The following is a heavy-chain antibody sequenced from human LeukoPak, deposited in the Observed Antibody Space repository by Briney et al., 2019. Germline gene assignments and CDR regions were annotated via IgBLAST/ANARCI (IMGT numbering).Heavy chain of an antibody. J-gene: IGHJ6*04. CDR1: GYTFTSYY. CDR2: INPSGGST. V-gene: IGHV1-46*01. CDR3: ARDQHGSGKMDV. D-gene: IGHD3-10*01. Sequence: GASVKVSCKASGYTFTSYYMHWVRQAPGQGLEWMGIINPSGGSTSYAQKFQGRVTVTRDTSTSTVYMELSSLRSEDTAVYYCARDQHGSGKMDVWGKGTTVTISS.